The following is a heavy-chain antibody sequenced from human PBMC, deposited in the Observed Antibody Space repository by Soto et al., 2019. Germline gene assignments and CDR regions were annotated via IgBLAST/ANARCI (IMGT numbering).Heavy chain of an antibody. V-gene: IGHV4-4*07. CDR2: IYTSGST. J-gene: IGHJ3*01. Sequence: PSETLSLTCTVSGGSISSYYWSWIRQPAGKGLEWIGRIYTSGSTNYNPSLKSRVTMSVDTSKNQFSLKLSSVTAADTAVYYCARAGSIPIFGVVITRGDAFDLWGQGTMVTVSS. D-gene: IGHD3-3*01. CDR3: ARAGSIPIFGVVITRGDAFDL. CDR1: GGSISSYY.